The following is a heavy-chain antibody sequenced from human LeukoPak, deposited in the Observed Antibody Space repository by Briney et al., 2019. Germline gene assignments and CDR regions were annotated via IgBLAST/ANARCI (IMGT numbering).Heavy chain of an antibody. V-gene: IGHV3-7*04. CDR2: IKQDGSEK. CDR1: GFTFSSYA. CDR3: ARGGLGSAFDN. D-gene: IGHD6-19*01. J-gene: IGHJ4*02. Sequence: PGGSLRLSCAASGFTFSSYAMSWVRQAPGKGLEWVANIKQDGSEKFYVDSVKGRFTISRDNAKNSLYLQMDSLRTDDTAVFYCARGGLGSAFDNWGQGTLVTVSS.